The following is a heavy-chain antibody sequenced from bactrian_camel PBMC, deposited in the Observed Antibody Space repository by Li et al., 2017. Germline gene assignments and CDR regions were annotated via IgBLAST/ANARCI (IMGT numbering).Heavy chain of an antibody. J-gene: IGHJ4*01. Sequence: HVQLVESGGGSVQAGGSLRLSCAVSGNPYTHIGNCMAWWRQAPGKERERVARVYSGDGRPIYADFVKGRFTISQDNASQDNAKNTVYLQMNSLKPEDTAMYYCAADSRPTIRCWDYDPYEYNNWGQGTQVTVS. CDR2: VYSGDGRP. CDR3: AADSRPTIRCWDYDPYEYNN. V-gene: IGHV3S54*01. CDR1: GNPYTHIGNC. D-gene: IGHD4*01.